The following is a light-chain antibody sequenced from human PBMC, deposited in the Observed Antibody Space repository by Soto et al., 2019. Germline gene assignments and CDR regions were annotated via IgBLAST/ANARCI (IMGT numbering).Light chain of an antibody. CDR2: DAS. CDR3: QHYDNLPHP. V-gene: IGKV1-33*01. J-gene: IGKJ2*01. Sequence: DIQMTQSPSSLSASVGDRVTITCQASQDISNYLNWYQQKPGKAPKLLIYDASNLETGVPSRFSGSGPGTDFTFTISSLQPEDLATYYCQHYDNLPHPFGQGTKLQIK. CDR1: QDISNY.